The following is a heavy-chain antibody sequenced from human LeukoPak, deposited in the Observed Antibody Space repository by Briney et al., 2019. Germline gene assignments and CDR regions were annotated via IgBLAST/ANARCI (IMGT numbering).Heavy chain of an antibody. V-gene: IGHV3-74*01. D-gene: IGHD3-10*01. CDR2: INSDGSST. CDR3: ARDLGGTADY. CDR1: GFTFSNYW. Sequence: SGGSLRLSCAASGFTFSNYWMHWVCQAPGKGLVWVSRINSDGSSTIYADSVEGRFTISRDNPKNTLYLQMNSLRAEDTAVYYCARDLGGTADYWGQGTLVTVSS. J-gene: IGHJ4*02.